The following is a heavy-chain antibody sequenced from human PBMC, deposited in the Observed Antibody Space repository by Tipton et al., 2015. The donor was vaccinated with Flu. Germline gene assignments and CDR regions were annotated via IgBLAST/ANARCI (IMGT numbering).Heavy chain of an antibody. V-gene: IGHV4-38-2*01. D-gene: IGHD1-7*01. Sequence: TLSLTCDVSAYSITSDSFWGWIRQPPGKGLEWIGTVNHLGATYYNPSLRSRVTASVDTSKKTLSLTLDSLTAADTAVYYCVHAPNYYYFDQWARDPWSPSPQ. CDR3: VHAPNYYYFDQ. CDR1: AYSITSDSF. CDR2: VNHLGAT. J-gene: IGHJ4*02.